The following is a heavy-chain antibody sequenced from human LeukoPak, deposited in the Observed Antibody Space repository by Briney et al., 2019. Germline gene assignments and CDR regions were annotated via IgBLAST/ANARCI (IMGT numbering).Heavy chain of an antibody. D-gene: IGHD4-17*01. V-gene: IGHV3-48*03. CDR1: GFTFSSYE. J-gene: IGHJ3*02. CDR3: AKVTRPYGDYVLDAFDI. CDR2: ISSSGSTI. Sequence: GGSLRLSCAASGFTFSSYEMNWVRQAPGKGLEWVSYISSSGSTIYYADSVKGRFTISRDNSKNTLYLQMNSLRAEDTAVYYCAKVTRPYGDYVLDAFDIWGRGTMVTVSS.